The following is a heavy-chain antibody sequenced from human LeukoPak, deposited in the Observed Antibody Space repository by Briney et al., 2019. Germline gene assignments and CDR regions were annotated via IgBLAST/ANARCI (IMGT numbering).Heavy chain of an antibody. J-gene: IGHJ5*02. Sequence: GASVKVSCKASGYTFTSYDINWVRQATGQGLEWMGWMNPNSGNTGYAQKFQGRVTMTRNTSISTAYMELSSLRSEDTAVYYCARVPAARYNWFDPWGQGTLVTVSS. CDR3: ARVPAARYNWFDP. D-gene: IGHD2-2*01. V-gene: IGHV1-8*01. CDR2: MNPNSGNT. CDR1: GYTFTSYD.